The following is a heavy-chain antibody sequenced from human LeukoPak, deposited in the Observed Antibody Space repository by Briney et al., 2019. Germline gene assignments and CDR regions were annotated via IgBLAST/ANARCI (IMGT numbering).Heavy chain of an antibody. D-gene: IGHD5/OR15-5a*01. CDR1: GFSFTNAW. CDR2: IGSDNKP. J-gene: IGHJ4*02. Sequence: TGGSLRLSCAASGFSFTNAWMSWVRQAPGKGLEWVSSIGSDNKPHYSESVKGRFAISRDNSKSMLFLQLNSLRAEDTALYYCAKAKDVYGAALDYFDYWGQGTLVTVSS. V-gene: IGHV3-23*05. CDR3: AKAKDVYGAALDYFDY.